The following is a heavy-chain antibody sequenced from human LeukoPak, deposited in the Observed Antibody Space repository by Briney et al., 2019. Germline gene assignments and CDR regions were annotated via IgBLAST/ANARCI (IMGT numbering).Heavy chain of an antibody. CDR2: ISSSSSPI. Sequence: AGSLRLSCAASGFTFSSYSRNWVRQPPGKGLEWLSYISSSSSPIYYAASVKGRFILFSNNAKKSLYLQMNSLRPEDTAVCYCARGPDKWGSLPLPMDYWGQGTLVTVSS. CDR1: GFTFSSYS. V-gene: IGHV3-48*01. D-gene: IGHD3-16*01. J-gene: IGHJ4*02. CDR3: ARGPDKWGSLPLPMDY.